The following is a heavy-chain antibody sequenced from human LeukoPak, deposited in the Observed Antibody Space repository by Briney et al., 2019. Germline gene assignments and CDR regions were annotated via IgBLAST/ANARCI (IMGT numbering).Heavy chain of an antibody. CDR3: ARVRGGNNYHFDY. CDR1: GYTFTGYY. J-gene: IGHJ4*02. D-gene: IGHD1-26*01. Sequence: ASVKVSCKASGYTFTGYYKHWVRQAPGQGLEWMGWINPNSGGTNYAQNFQGRVTMTRDTSISTGYMELSRLGSDDTAVYYCARVRGGNNYHFDYWGQGTLVTVSS. CDR2: INPNSGGT. V-gene: IGHV1-2*02.